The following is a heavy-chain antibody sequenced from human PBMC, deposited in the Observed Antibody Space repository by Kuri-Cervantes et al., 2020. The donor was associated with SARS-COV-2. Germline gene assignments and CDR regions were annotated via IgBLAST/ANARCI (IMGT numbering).Heavy chain of an antibody. Sequence: GESLKISCAASGFTFSSYSMNWVRQAPGKGLEWVSSISSSSSYIYYADLVKGRFTISRDNAKNSLYLQMNSLRAEDTAVYYCARDRHPGGFDYWGQGTLVTVSS. CDR3: ARDRHPGGFDY. CDR2: ISSSSSYI. V-gene: IGHV3-21*01. J-gene: IGHJ4*02. CDR1: GFTFSSYS. D-gene: IGHD1-14*01.